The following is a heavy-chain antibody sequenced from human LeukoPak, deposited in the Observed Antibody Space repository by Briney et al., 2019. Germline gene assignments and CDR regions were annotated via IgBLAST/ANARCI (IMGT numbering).Heavy chain of an antibody. CDR3: ARDRGIAVAGTTIDY. CDR1: GYTFTSYD. D-gene: IGHD6-19*01. J-gene: IGHJ4*02. CDR2: MNPNSGNT. Sequence: ASVKVSCKASGYTFTSYDINWVRQATGQGLEWMGWMNPNSGNTGYAQKFQGRVTMTRNTSISTAYMELRSLRSDDTAVYYCARDRGIAVAGTTIDYWGQGTLVTVSS. V-gene: IGHV1-8*01.